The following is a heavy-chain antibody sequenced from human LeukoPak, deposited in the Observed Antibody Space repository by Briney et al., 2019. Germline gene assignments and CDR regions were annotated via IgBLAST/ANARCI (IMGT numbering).Heavy chain of an antibody. J-gene: IGHJ3*02. Sequence: PSETLSLTCTVSGGSISSYYWSWIRQPPGKGLEWIGYIYYSGSTNYNPSLKSRVTISVDTSKNQFSLKLSSVTAADTAVYYCARQYTYYYDSSGYYDAFDIWGQGTMVTVSS. CDR3: ARQYTYYYDSSGYYDAFDI. CDR1: GGSISSYY. D-gene: IGHD3-22*01. CDR2: IYYSGST. V-gene: IGHV4-59*08.